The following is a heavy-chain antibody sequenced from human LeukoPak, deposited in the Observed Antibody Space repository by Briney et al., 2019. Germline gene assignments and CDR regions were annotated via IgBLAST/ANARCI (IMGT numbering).Heavy chain of an antibody. CDR3: AKSGGYGLIDY. CDR2: IYSSGST. D-gene: IGHD6-25*01. Sequence: SETLSLTCTVSGYSISSGYYWGWIRQPPGKGLEWIGSIYSSGSTYCNSSLKSRVTISIDTSKNQVSLKMSSVTAADTAVYYCAKSGGYGLIDYWGQGTLVTVSS. CDR1: GYSISSGYY. V-gene: IGHV4-38-2*02. J-gene: IGHJ4*01.